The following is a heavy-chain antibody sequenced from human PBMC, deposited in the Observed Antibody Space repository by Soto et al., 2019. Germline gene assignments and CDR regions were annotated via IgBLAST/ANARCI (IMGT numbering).Heavy chain of an antibody. D-gene: IGHD6-19*01. CDR1: GGSISSSNW. CDR3: ARAYSSGWYGYFDY. Sequence: SETLSLTCAVSGGSISSSNWWSWVRQPPGKGLEWIGEIYHSGSTNYNPNLKSRVTISVDKSKNQITLKLSSVTAADTAVYYCARAYSSGWYGYFDYWGQGTLVT. J-gene: IGHJ4*02. V-gene: IGHV4-4*02. CDR2: IYHSGST.